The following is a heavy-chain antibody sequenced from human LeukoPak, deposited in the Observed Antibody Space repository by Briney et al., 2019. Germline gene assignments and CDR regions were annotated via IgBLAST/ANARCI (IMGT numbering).Heavy chain of an antibody. CDR2: IRSKVYGGTT. Sequence: PGGSLRLSCTASGFSFGDYAMSWVRQGPGKGLEWVGFIRSKVYGGTTEYAASVKGGFTISRDDSKSIAYLQMNSLKTEDTGVYYCSVYCTGGSCPDWGQGTLVTVSS. CDR3: SVYCTGGSCPD. J-gene: IGHJ1*01. V-gene: IGHV3-49*04. D-gene: IGHD2-15*01. CDR1: GFSFGDYA.